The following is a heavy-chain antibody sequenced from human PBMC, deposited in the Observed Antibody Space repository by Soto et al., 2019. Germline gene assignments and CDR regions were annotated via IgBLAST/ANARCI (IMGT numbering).Heavy chain of an antibody. V-gene: IGHV3-11*01. CDR2: ISSSGSTI. CDR1: GFTFTDYY. Sequence: QVPLVESGGGLVKPGGSLRLSCAASGFTFTDYYMSLIRQAPGKGLEWVSYISSSGSTIYYADSVKGPFTIPRDNAKNSLCLEMNRLRGEDTAVYFCAKVLVFYGGFDPWGQGTLVTVFS. J-gene: IGHJ5*02. D-gene: IGHD2-21*02. CDR3: AKVLVFYGGFDP.